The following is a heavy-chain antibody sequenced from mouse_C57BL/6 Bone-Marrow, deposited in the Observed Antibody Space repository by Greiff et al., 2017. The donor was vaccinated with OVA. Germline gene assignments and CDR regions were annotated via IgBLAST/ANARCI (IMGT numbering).Heavy chain of an antibody. J-gene: IGHJ3*01. CDR2: IDPANGNT. CDR1: GFNLKNTY. CDR3: ARGLDSSAAWVAY. V-gene: IGHV14-3*01. D-gene: IGHD3-2*02. Sequence: VQLQQSVAELVRPGASVKLSCTASGFNLKNTYMPWVKQRPEQGLEWIGRIDPANGNTKYAPKFQGKATITADTSSNTAYLQLSSLTSEDTAIYYCARGLDSSAAWVAYWGKGTLVTVSA.